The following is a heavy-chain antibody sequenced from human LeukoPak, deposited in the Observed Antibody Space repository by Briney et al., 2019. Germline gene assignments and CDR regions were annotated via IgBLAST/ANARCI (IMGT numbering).Heavy chain of an antibody. Sequence: ASVKVSCKASGGTFSSYAISWVRQAPGQGLEWMGGIIPIFGTANYAQKFQGRVTITADESTSTAYTELSSLRSEDTAVYYCARDREEYYDFWSGKVFDYWGQGTLVTVSS. CDR2: IIPIFGTA. CDR3: ARDREEYYDFWSGKVFDY. D-gene: IGHD3-3*01. CDR1: GGTFSSYA. V-gene: IGHV1-69*13. J-gene: IGHJ4*02.